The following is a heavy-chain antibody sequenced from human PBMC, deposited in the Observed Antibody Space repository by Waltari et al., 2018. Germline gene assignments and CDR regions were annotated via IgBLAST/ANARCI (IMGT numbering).Heavy chain of an antibody. CDR1: GGYISSSRYY. CDR2: IYYSGST. J-gene: IGHJ4*02. CDR3: ARDFITMARGY. V-gene: IGHV4-39*07. D-gene: IGHD3-10*01. Sequence: QLQLQESGPGLVKPSETLSRTCTVSGGYISSSRYYWGWIRQPPGKGLEWLGRIYYSGSTYSNPSLNSRVTISVDTSKNQFSLNLSSVTAADTAVYYCARDFITMARGYCGQGTLVTVSS.